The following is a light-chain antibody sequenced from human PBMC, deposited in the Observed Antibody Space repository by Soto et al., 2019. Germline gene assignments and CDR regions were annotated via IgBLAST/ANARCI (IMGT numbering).Light chain of an antibody. CDR1: QSVSSN. CDR3: QQYNNGPPLT. CDR2: SAS. J-gene: IGKJ4*01. V-gene: IGKV3-15*01. Sequence: EIMMTQSPATLSVSPGERATLSCRASQSVSSNLAWYQQKPGQAPRLLIYSASSRATGIPARFSGSGSGTEFTLTISSLQSEDFALYYCQQYNNGPPLTFGGGTKVDIK.